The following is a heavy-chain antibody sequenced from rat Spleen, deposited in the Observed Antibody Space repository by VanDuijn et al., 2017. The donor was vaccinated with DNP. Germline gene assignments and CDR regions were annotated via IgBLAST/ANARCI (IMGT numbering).Heavy chain of an antibody. D-gene: IGHD1-11*01. CDR1: GFIFSNYW. CDR2: INKESGTI. J-gene: IGHJ2*01. CDR3: AKGPNYGGYSDYFDY. V-gene: IGHV4-2*01. Sequence: EVQLVESGGGPVQPGRSLKLSCVASGFIFSNYWMGWVRQAPGKGLEWIGEINKESGTIIYSPSLKDKFAISRDKAQNTLYLQMNKLGSEDTAIYHCAKGPNYGGYSDYFDYWGQGVMVTVSS.